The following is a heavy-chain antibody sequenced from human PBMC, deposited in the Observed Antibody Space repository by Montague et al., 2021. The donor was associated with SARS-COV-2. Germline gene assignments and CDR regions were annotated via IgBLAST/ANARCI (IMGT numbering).Heavy chain of an antibody. CDR2: VYHSGST. J-gene: IGHJ5*01. CDR1: GGSFSDDY. D-gene: IGHD3-10*01. Sequence: ETLSLTCAVSGGSFSDDYWSWIRQSPGKGLEWIGVVYHSGSTTYNPSVRSRVLISIDTSMSQISLNLRSVTAADTAVYYCARGGIRIGMNRGVRSRPFDSWGQGTLVTVSS. CDR3: ARGGIRIGMNRGVRSRPFDS. V-gene: IGHV4-34*01.